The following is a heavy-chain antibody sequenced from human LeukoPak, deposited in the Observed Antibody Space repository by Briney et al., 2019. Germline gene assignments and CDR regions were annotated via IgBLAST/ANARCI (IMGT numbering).Heavy chain of an antibody. D-gene: IGHD7-27*01. Sequence: GGSLRLSCAASGFTFSRDWMHWVRQGPGKGLVWVSRMNSDGSTTNYADSVKGRFTISRDNAKNTLYLQMNSLGAEDTAVYYCVRALMGTSDHWGQGSLVTVSS. CDR2: MNSDGSTT. V-gene: IGHV3-74*01. CDR3: VRALMGTSDH. J-gene: IGHJ4*02. CDR1: GFTFSRDW.